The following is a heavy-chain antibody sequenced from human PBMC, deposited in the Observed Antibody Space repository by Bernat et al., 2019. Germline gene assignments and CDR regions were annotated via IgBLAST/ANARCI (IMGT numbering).Heavy chain of an antibody. CDR2: ITSDGTNK. D-gene: IGHD3-16*01. Sequence: EVKVVESGGGFVQPGGSLRLSCEASGFSLSSYLMHWVRQAPGERLVWVSRITSDGTNKIYADSVKGRFTISRDNAKNTLYLQMNSLRAEDTAVYYCSRTAFVFDDVFDIWGQGTNVTVSS. V-gene: IGHV3-74*01. CDR3: SRTAFVFDDVFDI. J-gene: IGHJ3*02. CDR1: GFSLSSYL.